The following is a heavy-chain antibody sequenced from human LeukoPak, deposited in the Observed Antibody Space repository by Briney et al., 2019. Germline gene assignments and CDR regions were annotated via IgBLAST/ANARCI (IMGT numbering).Heavy chain of an antibody. D-gene: IGHD4-17*01. J-gene: IGHJ4*02. Sequence: GASVKVSCKASGGTFSSYAISWVRQAPGQGLEWMGGIIPIFGTANYAQKFQGRVTITADESTSTAYMELSSLRSEDTAVYYCARDDPYGDRLFDYWGQGTLVTVSS. CDR3: ARDDPYGDRLFDY. V-gene: IGHV1-69*13. CDR1: GGTFSSYA. CDR2: IIPIFGTA.